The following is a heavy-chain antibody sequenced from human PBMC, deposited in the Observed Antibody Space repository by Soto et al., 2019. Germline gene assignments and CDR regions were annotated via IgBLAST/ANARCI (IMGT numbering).Heavy chain of an antibody. CDR1: GYTFTSYY. CDR3: ARDRQWLVPSDAFDI. J-gene: IGHJ3*02. D-gene: IGHD6-19*01. V-gene: IGHV1-46*01. CDR2: INPSGGST. Sequence: GASVKVSCKASGYTFTSYYMHWVRQTPGQGLEWMGIINPSGGSTSYAQKFQGRVTMTRDTSTSTVYMELSSLRSEDTAVYYCARDRQWLVPSDAFDIWGQGTRVTVSS.